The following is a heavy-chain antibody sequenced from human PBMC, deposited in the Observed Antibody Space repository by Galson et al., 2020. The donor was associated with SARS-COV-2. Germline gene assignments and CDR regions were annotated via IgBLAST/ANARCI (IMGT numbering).Heavy chain of an antibody. CDR3: ARSGSGSYFSYFDL. D-gene: IGHD3-10*01. CDR2: ISYDGSNK. Sequence: TGGSLRLSCAASGFTFSSYAMHWVRQAPGKGLEWVVVISYDGSNKYYADSVKGRFTISRDNSKNTLYLQMNSLRAEDTAVYYCARSGSGSYFSYFDLWGRGTLVTVSS. CDR1: GFTFSSYA. J-gene: IGHJ2*01. V-gene: IGHV3-30-3*01.